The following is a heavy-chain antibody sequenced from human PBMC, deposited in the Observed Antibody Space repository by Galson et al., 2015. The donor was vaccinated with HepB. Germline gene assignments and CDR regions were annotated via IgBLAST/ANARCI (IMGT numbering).Heavy chain of an antibody. J-gene: IGHJ4*02. D-gene: IGHD6-19*01. CDR2: ISSTAGTR. Sequence: SLRLSCAASGFTFSSYEMNWVRQAPGKGLEWVSYISSTAGTRYYADSVRGRFTISRGNAKNSLYLQMNSLRAEDTAVYYCAREGAVEIDYWGQGTLVTVSS. V-gene: IGHV3-48*03. CDR1: GFTFSSYE. CDR3: AREGAVEIDY.